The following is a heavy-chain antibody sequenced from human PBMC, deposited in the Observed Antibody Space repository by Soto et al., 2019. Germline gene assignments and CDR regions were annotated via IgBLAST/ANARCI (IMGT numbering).Heavy chain of an antibody. V-gene: IGHV4-4*02. CDR1: GVSISSHDW. D-gene: IGHD5-18*01. J-gene: IGHJ4*02. CDR2: SHQSGNT. Sequence: QVQLQESGPGLVKPSGTLSLTCAVSGVSISSHDWWTWVRQPPGTGLERIGESHQSGNTNYNSSLESRVTISLDKSKNQFSLQLSSVTVADTAVYYCATRDTGRVYWGQGTLVTVSS. CDR3: ATRDTGRVY.